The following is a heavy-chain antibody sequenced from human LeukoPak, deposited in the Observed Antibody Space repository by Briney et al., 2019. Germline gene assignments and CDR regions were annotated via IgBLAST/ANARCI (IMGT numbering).Heavy chain of an antibody. CDR2: IGTAGDT. CDR1: GFTFSSYS. Sequence: GGSLRLSCAASGFTFSSYSMNWVRQAPGKGLEWVSGIGTAGDTYYPGSVKGRFTISRENAKNSLYLQMNSLRAGDTAVYYCARGSVAGNHAFDIWGQGTMVTVSS. V-gene: IGHV3-13*01. CDR3: ARGSVAGNHAFDI. J-gene: IGHJ3*02. D-gene: IGHD6-19*01.